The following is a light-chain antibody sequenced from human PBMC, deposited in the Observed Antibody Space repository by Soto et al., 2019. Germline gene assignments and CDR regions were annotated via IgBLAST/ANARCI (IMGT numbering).Light chain of an antibody. V-gene: IGKV3-15*01. CDR1: QSVRNN. CDR3: QQYHRWPPGVI. J-gene: IGKJ4*01. Sequence: EIVMTQSPATLSVSPGESATLSCRARQSVRNNLAWYQQKLGQAPRLLIYGASTRATGVPARFSGSGSETEFTLTISSLQSEDFAVYYCQQYHRWPPGVIFCGGTKVEI. CDR2: GAS.